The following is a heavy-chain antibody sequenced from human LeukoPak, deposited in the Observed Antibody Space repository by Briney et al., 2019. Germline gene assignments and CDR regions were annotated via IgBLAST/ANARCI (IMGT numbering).Heavy chain of an antibody. Sequence: GGSLRLSCAASGFTFSSYWMSWVRQAPGKGLEWVANINQDGGEKYYVDSVKGRFTISRDNAKNSLYLQMNSLRAEDTTVYHCATGRSCTTCYLPDYWGQGTLVTVSS. CDR3: ATGRSCTTCYLPDY. CDR1: GFTFSSYW. V-gene: IGHV3-7*01. J-gene: IGHJ4*02. CDR2: INQDGGEK. D-gene: IGHD2-2*01.